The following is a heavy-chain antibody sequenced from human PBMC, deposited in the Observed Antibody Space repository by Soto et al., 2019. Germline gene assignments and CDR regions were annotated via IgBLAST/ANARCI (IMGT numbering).Heavy chain of an antibody. CDR3: AASCSSTSCYVYYYGMDV. CDR1: GGTFSSYA. Sequence: QVQLVQSGAEVKKPGSSVKVSCKASGGTFSSYAISWVRQAPGQGLEWMGGIIPIFGTANYAQKFQGRVTITADESTSTAYMELSSLRSEDTAVDYCAASCSSTSCYVYYYGMDVWGQGTTVTVSS. V-gene: IGHV1-69*01. CDR2: IIPIFGTA. D-gene: IGHD2-2*01. J-gene: IGHJ6*02.